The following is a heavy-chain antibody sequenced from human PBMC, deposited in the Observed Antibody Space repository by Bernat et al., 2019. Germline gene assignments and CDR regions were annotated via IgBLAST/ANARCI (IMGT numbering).Heavy chain of an antibody. CDR3: ARLGDYKYSYYYMGV. CDR2: INPGNGNT. Sequence: QVQLVQSGAEVKKPGASVKVSCKASGYTFTSYAMHWVRQAPGQRLEWMGWINPGNGNTEYSQKFQGRVTITRDTSASTAYMELSSLRSEDTAVYYCARLGDYKYSYYYMGVWGKGTTVTVSS. D-gene: IGHD3-10*01. CDR1: GYTFTSYA. J-gene: IGHJ6*03. V-gene: IGHV1-3*01.